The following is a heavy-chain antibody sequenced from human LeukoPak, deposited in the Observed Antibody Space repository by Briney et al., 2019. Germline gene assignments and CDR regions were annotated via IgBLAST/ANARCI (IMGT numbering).Heavy chain of an antibody. CDR1: GFTFSSYW. CDR2: IKQDGSVK. J-gene: IGHJ4*03. Sequence: GGSLRLSCAASGFTFSSYWMSWVRQAPGKGLEWVANIKQDGSVKLYMGAVKGRFTISRDNAENSLYLQMNSLRAEDTAVYYCAKDMIVVVPTAREYFDYWGQGTTVTVSS. CDR3: AKDMIVVVPTAREYFDY. V-gene: IGHV3-7*01. D-gene: IGHD2-2*01.